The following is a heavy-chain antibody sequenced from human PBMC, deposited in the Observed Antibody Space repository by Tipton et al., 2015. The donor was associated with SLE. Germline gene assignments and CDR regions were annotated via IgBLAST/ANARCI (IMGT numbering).Heavy chain of an antibody. Sequence: TLSLTCTVSGGSISSHYWSWIRQPPGKGLEWIGSIYYSGSTYYNPSLKSRVTISVDTSKNQFSLKLSSVTAADTAVYYCARDLTRPTMFGVATFDYWGQGTLVTVSS. D-gene: IGHD3-3*01. J-gene: IGHJ4*02. V-gene: IGHV4-59*11. CDR2: IYYSGST. CDR3: ARDLTRPTMFGVATFDY. CDR1: GGSISSHY.